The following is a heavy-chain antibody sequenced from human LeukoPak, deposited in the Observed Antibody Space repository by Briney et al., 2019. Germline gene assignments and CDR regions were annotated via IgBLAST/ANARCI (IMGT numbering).Heavy chain of an antibody. CDR3: ARELNRELLRETYFDY. V-gene: IGHV4-39*07. J-gene: IGHJ4*02. Sequence: SETLSLTCTVSGGSISSSSYYWGWIRQPPGKGLEWIGSIYYSGSTYYNPSLKSRVTISVDTSKNQFSLKLSSVTAADTAVYYCARELNRELLRETYFDYWGQGTLVTVSS. CDR2: IYYSGST. D-gene: IGHD1-26*01. CDR1: GGSISSSSYY.